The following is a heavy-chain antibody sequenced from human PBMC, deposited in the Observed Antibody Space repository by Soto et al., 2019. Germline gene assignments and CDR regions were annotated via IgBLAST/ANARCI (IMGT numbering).Heavy chain of an antibody. V-gene: IGHV1-8*01. CDR3: ARAIYSSGWSRLYYYYYGMDV. Sequence: GASVKVSCKASGYTFTSYDINWVRQATGQGLEWMGWMNPNSGNTGYAQKFQGRVTMTRNTSISTAYMELSSLRSEDTAVYYCARAIYSSGWSRLYYYYYGMDVWGQGTTVTVSS. CDR1: GYTFTSYD. J-gene: IGHJ6*02. D-gene: IGHD6-19*01. CDR2: MNPNSGNT.